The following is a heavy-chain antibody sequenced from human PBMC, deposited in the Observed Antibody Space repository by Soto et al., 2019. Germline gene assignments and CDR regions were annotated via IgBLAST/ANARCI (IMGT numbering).Heavy chain of an antibody. D-gene: IGHD2-15*01. CDR3: ARDCSGGSCHSDAFDI. V-gene: IGHV4-59*01. CDR2: IYYSGST. J-gene: IGHJ3*02. Sequence: QVQLQESGPGLVKPSETLSLTCTVSGGSISSYYWSWIRQPPGKGLEWIGYIYYSGSTNYNPSLKSRVTISVDTSKNQFSLKLSSVTAADTAVYYCARDCSGGSCHSDAFDIWGQGTMVTVSS. CDR1: GGSISSYY.